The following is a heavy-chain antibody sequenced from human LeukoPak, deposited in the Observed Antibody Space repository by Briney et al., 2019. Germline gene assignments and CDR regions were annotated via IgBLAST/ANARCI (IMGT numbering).Heavy chain of an antibody. CDR3: ATNGERSYGMDV. Sequence: GASVKVSCKVSGYTLTELSMHWVRQAPGKGLEWMGGFDPEDGETIYAQKFQGRVTMTGDTSTDTAYMELSSLRSEDTAVYYCATNGERSYGMDVWGQGTTVTVSS. J-gene: IGHJ6*02. CDR1: GYTLTELS. CDR2: FDPEDGET. D-gene: IGHD4-17*01. V-gene: IGHV1-24*01.